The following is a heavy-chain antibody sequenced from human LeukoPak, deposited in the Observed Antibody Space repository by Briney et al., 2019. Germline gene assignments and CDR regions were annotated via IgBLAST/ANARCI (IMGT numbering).Heavy chain of an antibody. J-gene: IGHJ3*02. CDR3: AREEDNYYDSSGYYYVGAFDI. CDR1: GYTLTELS. Sequence: AASVKVSCKVSGYTLTELSMHWVRQAPGKGLEWMGGFDPEDGGTIYAQKFQGRVAITRDTSASTAYMELSSLRSEDTAVYYCAREEDNYYDSSGYYYVGAFDIWGQGTMVTVSS. D-gene: IGHD3-22*01. CDR2: FDPEDGGT. V-gene: IGHV1-24*01.